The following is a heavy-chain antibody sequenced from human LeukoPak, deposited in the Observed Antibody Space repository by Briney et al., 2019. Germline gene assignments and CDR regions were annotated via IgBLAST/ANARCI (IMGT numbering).Heavy chain of an antibody. D-gene: IGHD6-13*01. CDR2: IYPGDSDT. Sequence: GESLKISCKGSGYSFTSYWIGWVRQMPGKGLEWMGIIYPGDSDTRYSPSFQGQVTISADKSISTAYLQWSSLKASDTAMYYCARSIAAALRGFDPWGQGTLVTVSS. CDR3: ARSIAAALRGFDP. CDR1: GYSFTSYW. V-gene: IGHV5-51*01. J-gene: IGHJ5*02.